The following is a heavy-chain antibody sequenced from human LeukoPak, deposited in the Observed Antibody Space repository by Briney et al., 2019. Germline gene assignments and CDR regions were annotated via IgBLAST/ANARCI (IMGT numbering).Heavy chain of an antibody. CDR2: FDPEDGET. CDR1: GYTFTGYY. V-gene: IGHV1-24*01. Sequence: ASVKVSCKASGYTFTGYYMHWVRQAPGKGLEWMGGFDPEDGETIYAQKFQGRVTMTEDTSTDTAYMELSSLRSEDTAVYYCATGPWGTGWYFDLWGRGTLVTVSS. J-gene: IGHJ2*01. D-gene: IGHD7-27*01. CDR3: ATGPWGTGWYFDL.